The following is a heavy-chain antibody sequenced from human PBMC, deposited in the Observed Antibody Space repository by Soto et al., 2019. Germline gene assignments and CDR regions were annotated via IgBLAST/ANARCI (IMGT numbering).Heavy chain of an antibody. V-gene: IGHV1-69*06. CDR3: AIDSVSDGHGMDV. CDR2: IIHILGTA. J-gene: IGHJ6*02. D-gene: IGHD3-22*01. CDR1: GGTFSSYA. Sequence: SVKVSCKASGGTFSSYAISWVRQAPGQGLEWMGAIIHILGTANYAPKFQGRVTITADKSTSTAYMELRSLRSEDTAVYSCAIDSVSDGHGMDVGGQGSTVTVSS.